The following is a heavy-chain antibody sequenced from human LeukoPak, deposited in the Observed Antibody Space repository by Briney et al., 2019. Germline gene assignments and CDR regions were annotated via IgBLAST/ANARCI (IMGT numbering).Heavy chain of an antibody. D-gene: IGHD3-22*01. CDR1: GGSFSGYY. Sequence: PSETLSLTCAVYGGSFSGYYWSWIRQPPGKGLEWIGEINHSGSTNYNPSLKSRVTISVDTSKNQFSLKLSSVTAADTAVYYCAREGPGYDSSGYYYFAFDIWGQGTMVTVSS. CDR3: AREGPGYDSSGYYYFAFDI. J-gene: IGHJ3*02. V-gene: IGHV4-34*01. CDR2: INHSGST.